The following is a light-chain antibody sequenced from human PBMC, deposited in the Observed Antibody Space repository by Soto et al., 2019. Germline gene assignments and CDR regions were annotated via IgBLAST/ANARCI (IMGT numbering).Light chain of an antibody. CDR2: AAS. V-gene: IGKV1-8*01. J-gene: IGKJ5*01. CDR3: QHDYSYPIT. Sequence: AIRMSQSPSSFSASPHDRVTINCRASQGISSYLAWYQQKPGKAPKRLIYAASTLQSGVPSRFSGSGSGTDFTLTISGLQSEDFATYYYQHDYSYPITFGQGTRLEIK. CDR1: QGISSY.